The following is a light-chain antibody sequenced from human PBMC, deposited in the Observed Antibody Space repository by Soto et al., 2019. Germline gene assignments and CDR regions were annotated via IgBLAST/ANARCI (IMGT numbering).Light chain of an antibody. CDR2: GVS. J-gene: IGKJ4*01. CDR3: QHYDNSAALT. CDR1: QTVSSSC. Sequence: EIVLTHSPGTLSMTPGESATLFCRASQTVSSSCLAWYQQKPGQAPRLLIYGVSSRATGIPDRFSGSGSGTDFTLTISRLQPEDFAVYYCQHYDNSAALTFGGGTKVDIK. V-gene: IGKV3-20*01.